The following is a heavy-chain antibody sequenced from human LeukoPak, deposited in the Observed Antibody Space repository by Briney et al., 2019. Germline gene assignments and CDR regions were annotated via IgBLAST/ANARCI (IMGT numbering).Heavy chain of an antibody. J-gene: IGHJ4*02. CDR1: GFTFSTYV. CDR3: VRGTGY. V-gene: IGHV3-64D*06. CDR2: ISSNGYNT. Sequence: PGGALSLACSVSGFTFSTYVMHWVRQAPGKGLEYVSAISSNGYNTYYAGSVKGRFTIYRDNSKNTLYLQMSSLRADDTAVYYCVRGTGYWGQGTLVTVSS.